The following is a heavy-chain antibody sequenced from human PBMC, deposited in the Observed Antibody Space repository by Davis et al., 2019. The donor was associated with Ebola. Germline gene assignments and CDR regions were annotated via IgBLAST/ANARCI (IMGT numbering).Heavy chain of an antibody. D-gene: IGHD3-9*01. J-gene: IGHJ4*02. CDR1: GFTFSDYY. V-gene: IGHV3-11*01. Sequence: PGGSLRLSCEVSGFTFSDYYMNWVRQAPGKGLEWVSFISASGSPIYYADSVKGRFTISRDTARNSVHLQMDSLRAEDAAIYYCARGPLTALDYWGQGTLVTVSS. CDR2: ISASGSPI. CDR3: ARGPLTALDY.